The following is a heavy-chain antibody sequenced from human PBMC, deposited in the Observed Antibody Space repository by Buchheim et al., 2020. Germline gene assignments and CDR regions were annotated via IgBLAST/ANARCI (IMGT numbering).Heavy chain of an antibody. J-gene: IGHJ4*02. CDR1: GFTFSSYA. D-gene: IGHD3-9*01. CDR3: AKELYYHILTGYAPFDY. CDR2: IIGSGVST. V-gene: IGHV3-23*01. Sequence: EVQLLESGGGLVQPGGSLRLSCAASGFTFSSYAMSWVRQAPGKGPEWVSTIIGSGVSTYYADSVKGRFTISRDNSKNTLYLKMNSLRAEDTAVYYCAKELYYHILTGYAPFDYWGQGTL.